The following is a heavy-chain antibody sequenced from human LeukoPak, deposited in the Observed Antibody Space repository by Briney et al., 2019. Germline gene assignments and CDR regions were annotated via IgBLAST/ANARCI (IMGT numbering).Heavy chain of an antibody. CDR3: ARDTSGMITLGGETFDP. D-gene: IGHD3-16*01. J-gene: IGHJ5*02. CDR1: GYTFISYG. Sequence: GASVKVSCKASGYTFISYGISWVRQAPGQGLEWMGWISAYNGNTNYAQKLQGRVTMTTDTSTSTAYMELRSLRSDDTAVYYCARDTSGMITLGGETFDPWGQGTLVTVSS. CDR2: ISAYNGNT. V-gene: IGHV1-18*01.